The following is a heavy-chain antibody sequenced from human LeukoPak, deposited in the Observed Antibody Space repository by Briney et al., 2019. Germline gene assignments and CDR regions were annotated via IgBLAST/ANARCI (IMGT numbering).Heavy chain of an antibody. J-gene: IGHJ6*02. D-gene: IGHD4-17*01. Sequence: PSETLSPTCTVSGGSISSYYWSWIRQPPGKGLEWIGYIYYSGSTNYNPSLKSRVTISVDTSKNQFSLKLSSVTAADTAVYYCARDSYGDYPSDYGMDVWGQGTTVTVSS. CDR1: GGSISSYY. CDR3: ARDSYGDYPSDYGMDV. V-gene: IGHV4-59*01. CDR2: IYYSGST.